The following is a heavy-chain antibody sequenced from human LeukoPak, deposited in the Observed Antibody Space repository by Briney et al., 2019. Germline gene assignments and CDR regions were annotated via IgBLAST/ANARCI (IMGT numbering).Heavy chain of an antibody. J-gene: IGHJ4*02. CDR1: GFTVSYTY. D-gene: IGHD2-8*02. CDR2: LYSDTEK. CDR3: ARNPLFTGV. Sequence: GSLRLSCAASGFTVSYTYMNWFRQAPGKGLEWVSVLYSDTEKHYADSVKGRFTISRDSSKSTLFLQMNSLRGEGTAVYYCARNPLFTGVWGQGTLVTVSA. V-gene: IGHV3-53*01.